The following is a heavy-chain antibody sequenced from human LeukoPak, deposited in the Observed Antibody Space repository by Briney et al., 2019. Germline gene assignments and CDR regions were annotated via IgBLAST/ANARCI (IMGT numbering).Heavy chain of an antibody. CDR3: ARRGCIRSVCFHFDS. Sequence: SETLSLTCFVSGDSVSSRYWSWIRQSPGKRLEWIGNVYSSGSTNYNPSPESRVTVSVDTSKNQFSLSLTSVTAADTAVYYCARRGCIRSVCFHFDSWGQGALVTVSS. V-gene: IGHV4-59*02. CDR2: VYSSGST. D-gene: IGHD3-3*02. J-gene: IGHJ4*02. CDR1: GDSVSSRY.